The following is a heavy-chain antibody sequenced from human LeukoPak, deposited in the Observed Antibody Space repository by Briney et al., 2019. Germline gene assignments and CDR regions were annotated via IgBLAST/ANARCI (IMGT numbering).Heavy chain of an antibody. CDR1: GFSFSTYT. D-gene: IGHD4-17*01. V-gene: IGHV3-30-3*01. CDR2: IQHDGSRT. J-gene: IGHJ1*01. Sequence: GGSLRLSCAASGFSFSTYTMNWVRQAPGKGLERVAGIQHDGSRTYYADSVKGRFTISRDNSKNTLYLEMNSLTPEDTALYYCARGNGDYIEYFQHWGQGTLVTVSS. CDR3: ARGNGDYIEYFQH.